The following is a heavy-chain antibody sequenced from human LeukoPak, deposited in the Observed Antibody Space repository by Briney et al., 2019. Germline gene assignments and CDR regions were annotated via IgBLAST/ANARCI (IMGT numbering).Heavy chain of an antibody. V-gene: IGHV1-2*02. Sequence: VASVKVSCKASGYTFTGYYMHWVRQAPGQGLEWMGWINPNSGGTNYAQKFQGRVTMTRDTSISTAYMELSRLRSDDTAVYYCARMYYYGSGSYYDYYYYYGMDAWGQGTTVTVSS. CDR3: ARMYYYGSGSYYDYYYYYGMDA. J-gene: IGHJ6*02. CDR1: GYTFTGYY. D-gene: IGHD3-10*01. CDR2: INPNSGGT.